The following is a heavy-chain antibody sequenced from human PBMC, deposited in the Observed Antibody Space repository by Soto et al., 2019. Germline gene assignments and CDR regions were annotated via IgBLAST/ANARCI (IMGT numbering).Heavy chain of an antibody. CDR2: ITYDGSNK. CDR1: GFTFSSYA. V-gene: IGHV3-30-3*01. D-gene: IGHD6-19*01. CDR3: VRDQGQWLVRGSFDY. Sequence: QVQLVESGGGVVQPGRSLRLSCAASGFTFSSYAMHWVRQAPGKGLEWVAVITYDGSNKYYADSVKGRFTISRDNSKNTLYLQMNSLRAEDTAVYYCVRDQGQWLVRGSFDYWGQGTLFTVSS. J-gene: IGHJ4*02.